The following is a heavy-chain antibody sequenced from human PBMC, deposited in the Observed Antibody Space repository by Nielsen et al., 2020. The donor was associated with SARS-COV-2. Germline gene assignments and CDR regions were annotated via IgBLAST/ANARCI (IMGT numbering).Heavy chain of an antibody. D-gene: IGHD3-10*01. CDR2: IGTAGDT. J-gene: IGHJ3*02. CDR3: AREGLLWFSHAFDI. CDR1: GFPLKNYD. V-gene: IGHV3-13*04. Sequence: GESLKISCAVSGFPLKNYDMHWVRQATGKGLEWVSAIGTAGDTCYPGSVKGRFTISRENAKNSLYLQMNSLRAGDTAVYYCAREGLLWFSHAFDIWGQGTMVTVSS.